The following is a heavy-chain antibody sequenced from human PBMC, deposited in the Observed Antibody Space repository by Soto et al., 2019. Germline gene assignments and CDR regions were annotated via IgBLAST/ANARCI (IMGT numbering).Heavy chain of an antibody. CDR3: ASRGYSSSWYSLRYNWFDP. J-gene: IGHJ5*02. V-gene: IGHV4-4*02. D-gene: IGHD6-13*01. CDR2: IYHSGST. Sequence: PSETLSLTCAVSGGSISSSNWWSWVRQPPGKGLEWIGEIYHSGSTNYNPSLESRVTISVDKSKNQFSLKLSSVTAADTAVYYCASRGYSSSWYSLRYNWFDPWGQGTLVTVSS. CDR1: GGSISSSNW.